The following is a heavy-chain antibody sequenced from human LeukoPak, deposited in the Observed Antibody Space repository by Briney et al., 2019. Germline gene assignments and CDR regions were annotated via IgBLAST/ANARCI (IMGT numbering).Heavy chain of an antibody. CDR2: IIPIFGAA. D-gene: IGHD3-22*01. CDR1: GGTFSSYA. V-gene: IGHV1-69*05. CDR3: ARGAYYYDSSGLAPFDY. J-gene: IGHJ4*02. Sequence: SVKVSCKASGGTFSSYAISWVRQAPGQGLEWVGGIIPIFGAANYAQKFQGRVTITTDESTSTAYMELSSLRSEDTAVYYCARGAYYYDSSGLAPFDYWGQGTLVTVSS.